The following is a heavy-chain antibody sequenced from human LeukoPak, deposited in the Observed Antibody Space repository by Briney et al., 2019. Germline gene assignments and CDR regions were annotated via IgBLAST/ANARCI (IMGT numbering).Heavy chain of an antibody. Sequence: GGSLRLSCAASGFAFSTFGMHWVRQAPGKGLEWVAVISYDGGYKYYGDSVKGRFTISRDNSKITLFLQMNSLRDEDTAVYYCAKGLGRSLVPTAIDYLGQGTPVTVSP. D-gene: IGHD2-2*01. CDR3: AKGLGRSLVPTAIDY. J-gene: IGHJ4*02. V-gene: IGHV3-30*18. CDR2: ISYDGGYK. CDR1: GFAFSTFG.